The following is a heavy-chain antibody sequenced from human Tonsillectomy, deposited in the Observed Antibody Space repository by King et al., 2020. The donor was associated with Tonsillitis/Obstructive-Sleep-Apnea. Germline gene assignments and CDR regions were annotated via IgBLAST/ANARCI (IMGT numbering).Heavy chain of an antibody. V-gene: IGHV4-59*01. J-gene: IGHJ5*02. CDR3: AGVGTLGHCSGGSGYLNWFDP. CDR2: IYFSGST. D-gene: IGHD2-15*01. CDR1: GGSISSYY. Sequence: VPLQESGPGLVKPSETLSLTCTVSGGSISSYYWGWIRQPPGKGLEWIGYIYFSGSTNYNPSLKSRVTISVDTSKNQFSLKLSSVTAADTAVYFCAGVGTLGHCSGGSGYLNWFDPWGQGTLVTVSS.